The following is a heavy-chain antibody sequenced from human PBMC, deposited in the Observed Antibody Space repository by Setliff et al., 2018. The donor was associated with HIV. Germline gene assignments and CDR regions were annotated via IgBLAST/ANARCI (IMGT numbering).Heavy chain of an antibody. CDR2: IYSTGST. CDR1: GPSINIHY. V-gene: IGHV4-59*11. D-gene: IGHD3-3*01. J-gene: IGHJ4*02. CDR3: VMSPPRIFGAIIRAFES. Sequence: SETLSLTCTVSGPSINIHYWSWIRQSPGKAFEWIGYIYSTGSTNYNPSLEGRITMSVDRSKNQFSLRLTSVTAADTAVSYCVMSPPRIFGAIIRAFESWGQGTLVTVSS.